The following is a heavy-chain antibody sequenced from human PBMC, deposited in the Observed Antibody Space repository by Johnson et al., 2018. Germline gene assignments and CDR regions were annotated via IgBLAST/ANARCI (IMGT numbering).Heavy chain of an antibody. CDR3: ARDGVTHAFDI. Sequence: QVQLVQSGGGVVQPGRSLRLSCAASGFTFSSYGMHWVRQAPGKGLEWVAVIWFDGSNKYYADSVKGRFTIPRDNSKNTLYLQMNSLRAEDTAIYSCARDGVTHAFDIWGQGTMVTVSS. V-gene: IGHV3-33*01. CDR1: GFTFSSYG. CDR2: IWFDGSNK. D-gene: IGHD2-21*02. J-gene: IGHJ3*02.